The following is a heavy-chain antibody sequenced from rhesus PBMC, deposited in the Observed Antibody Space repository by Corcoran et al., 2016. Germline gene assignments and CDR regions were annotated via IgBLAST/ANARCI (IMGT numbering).Heavy chain of an antibody. CDR1: GGSIRDSYR. J-gene: IGHJ4*01. V-gene: IGHV4S10*01. D-gene: IGHD3-3*01. Sequence: QVQLQESGPGVVKPSETLSLTCAVSGGSIRDSYRCRWIRPPPGKGLEWIGYIYGSSTSTNYNPSLKSRVTISKDTSKNQFSLKLSSVTAADTAVYYCARDSLTIFGVVILDYWGQGVLVTVSS. CDR3: ARDSLTIFGVVILDY. CDR2: IYGSSTST.